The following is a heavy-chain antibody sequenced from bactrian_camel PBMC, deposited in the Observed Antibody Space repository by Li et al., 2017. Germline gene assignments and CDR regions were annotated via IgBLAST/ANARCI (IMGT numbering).Heavy chain of an antibody. J-gene: IGHJ4*01. Sequence: QVQLVESGGGLVQPGGSLRLSCATSGFTFTTNYMNWVRQAPGKGLEWVSSFNGDGTNTVYLDSVKGRFTISRDNTKNILYLQMNSLKPEDTARYICAADPPCNWSGSAFNYWGQGTQVTVS. CDR2: FNGDGTNT. D-gene: IGHD7*01. V-gene: IGHV3-2*01. CDR3: AADPPCNWSGSAFNY. CDR1: GFTFTTNY.